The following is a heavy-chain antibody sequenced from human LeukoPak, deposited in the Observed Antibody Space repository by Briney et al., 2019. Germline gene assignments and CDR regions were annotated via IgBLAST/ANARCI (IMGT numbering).Heavy chain of an antibody. J-gene: IGHJ4*02. CDR2: ISGSGATT. D-gene: IGHD1-26*01. CDR3: ARFRLWSYSVWELHQPFDY. V-gene: IGHV3-23*01. CDR1: GFTFNTYG. Sequence: GGTLRLSCAASGFTFNTYGMNWVRQAPGKGLEWVSVISGSGATTYYADSVRGRFTISRDDSKHTLHLQMNSLRAEDTAVYYCARFRLWSYSVWELHQPFDYWGQGTLVTVSS.